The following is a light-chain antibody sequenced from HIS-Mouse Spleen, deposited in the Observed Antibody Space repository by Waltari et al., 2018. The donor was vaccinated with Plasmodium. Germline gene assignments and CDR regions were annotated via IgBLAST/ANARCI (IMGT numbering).Light chain of an antibody. V-gene: IGKV3-20*01. J-gene: IGKJ1*01. Sequence: EIVFTQSPGTLSLSPGDRATLSCRASQSVSSSYLAWYQQKPGQAPRPLIYGASSRATGIPDRFSGSGSGTDFTLTISRLEPEDFAVYYCQQYGSSGTFGQGTKVEIK. CDR2: GAS. CDR3: QQYGSSGT. CDR1: QSVSSSY.